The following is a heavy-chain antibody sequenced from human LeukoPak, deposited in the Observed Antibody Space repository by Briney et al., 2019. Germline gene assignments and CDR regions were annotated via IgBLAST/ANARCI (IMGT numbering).Heavy chain of an antibody. CDR2: IRYDGSNK. Sequence: GGSLRLSCAASGFTFSSYGMHWVRQAPGKGLEWVAFIRYDGSNKYYADSVKGRFTISRDNSKNTLYLQMNSLRAEDTAVYYCASRGCSSTSCYKGFDYWGQGTLVTVSS. CDR1: GFTFSSYG. D-gene: IGHD2-2*02. J-gene: IGHJ4*02. CDR3: ASRGCSSTSCYKGFDY. V-gene: IGHV3-30*02.